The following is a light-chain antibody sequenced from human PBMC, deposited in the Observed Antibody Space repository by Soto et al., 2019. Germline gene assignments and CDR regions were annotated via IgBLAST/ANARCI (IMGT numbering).Light chain of an antibody. V-gene: IGKV1-39*01. CDR2: GTS. CDR3: QQSYSTPLT. Sequence: DIQMTQSPSSLSASAGDRVTITCRASENIFCYVNWYQQKSGHAPKLLIFGTSSLHSGVPSGFSGSVSGTDFTLTISSLQPEDFATYYCQQSYSTPLTFGGGTKVDIK. CDR1: ENIFCY. J-gene: IGKJ4*01.